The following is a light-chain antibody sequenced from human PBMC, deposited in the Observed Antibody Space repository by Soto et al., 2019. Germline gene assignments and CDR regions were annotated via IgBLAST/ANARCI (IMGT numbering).Light chain of an antibody. V-gene: IGKV3-15*01. J-gene: IGKJ2*01. CDR2: DSS. Sequence: IVMTQSPATLSVSPGERATLSCRAGQTIYSNVAWYQQRPGQAPRLLIYDSSTRATGIPAGFSGSGSGTEFTLTISSLQSEDFAVYYCQHYNNWPFTFGQGTKWIS. CDR3: QHYNNWPFT. CDR1: QTIYSN.